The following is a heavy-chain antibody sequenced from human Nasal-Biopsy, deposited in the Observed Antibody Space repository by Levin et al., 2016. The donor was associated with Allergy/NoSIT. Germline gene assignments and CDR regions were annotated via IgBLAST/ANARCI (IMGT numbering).Heavy chain of an antibody. J-gene: IGHJ4*02. V-gene: IGHV1-46*01. CDR2: INPGGGSST. CDR1: GYTFMDYY. CDR3: ARDFSTGWYGPDF. Sequence: ASVKVSCKASGYTFMDYYIHWVRQAPGQGLEWMGVINPGGGSSTKYAQKFQGRLMLTRDASTGTVSMEMTSLRSEDTAVYYCARDFSTGWYGPDFWGQGTLVTVSS. D-gene: IGHD2-2*01.